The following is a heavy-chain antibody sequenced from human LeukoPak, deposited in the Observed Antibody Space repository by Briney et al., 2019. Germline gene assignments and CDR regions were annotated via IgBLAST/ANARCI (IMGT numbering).Heavy chain of an antibody. J-gene: IGHJ4*02. CDR2: INHSGST. V-gene: IGHV4-34*01. CDR3: AGGRGSGSYYSYYFDY. Sequence: PSETLSLTCAVYGGSFSGYYWSWIRQPPGKGLEWIGEINHSGSTNYNPSLKSRVTISVDTSKNQFSLKLSSVTAADTAVYYCAGGRGSGSYYSYYFDYWGQGTLVTVSS. CDR1: GGSFSGYY. D-gene: IGHD3-10*01.